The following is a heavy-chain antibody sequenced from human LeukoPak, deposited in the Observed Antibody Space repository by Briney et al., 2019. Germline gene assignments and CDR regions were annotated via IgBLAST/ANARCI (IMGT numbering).Heavy chain of an antibody. D-gene: IGHD3-22*01. Sequence: SETLSLTCTVSGGSISDSYLSWIRQPAGKGLEWIGRMYVTGTTNYNPSLRSRGTMSMDTSKNQFSLRLSSVTAADTAVYYCARENYYDSSGYSEGMDVWGQGTTVIVSS. CDR1: GGSISDSY. V-gene: IGHV4-4*07. J-gene: IGHJ6*02. CDR3: ARENYYDSSGYSEGMDV. CDR2: MYVTGTT.